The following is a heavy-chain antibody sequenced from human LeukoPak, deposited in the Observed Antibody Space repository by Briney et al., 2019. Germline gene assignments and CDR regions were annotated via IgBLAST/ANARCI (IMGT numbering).Heavy chain of an antibody. Sequence: SETLSLTCTVSGGSISSGDYYWSWIRQPPATGLEWIGYIYYSGSTYYNPSLKSRVSISVDTSKNQFSLKLSSVTAADTAVYYCARERSGYDYDYWGQGTLVTVPS. D-gene: IGHD5-12*01. J-gene: IGHJ4*02. V-gene: IGHV4-30-4*08. CDR3: ARERSGYDYDY. CDR2: IYYSGST. CDR1: GGSISSGDYY.